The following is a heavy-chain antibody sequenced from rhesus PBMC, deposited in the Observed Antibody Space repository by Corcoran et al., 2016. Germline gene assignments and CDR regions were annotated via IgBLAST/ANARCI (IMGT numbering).Heavy chain of an antibody. D-gene: IGHD2-15*01. J-gene: IGHJ4*01. CDR1: GFTFSSFA. CDR3: ALLLLHFDY. V-gene: IGHV3-103*01. Sequence: EVQLVETGGGLVQPGGSLRRSCAASGFTFSSFAMQWVRQAPGRGLEWISAINSGGGRTYYADSVKGRFTISRDNSKNTLSLQMNSLRAEDTAVYYCALLLLHFDYWGQGVLVTVSS. CDR2: INSGGGRT.